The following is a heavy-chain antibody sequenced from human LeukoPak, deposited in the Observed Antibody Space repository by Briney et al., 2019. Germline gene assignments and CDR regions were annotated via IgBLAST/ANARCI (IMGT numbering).Heavy chain of an antibody. Sequence: ASVKVSCKASGGTFSSYAISWVRQAPGQGLEWMGGIIPIFGTANYAQKFQGRVTITADKSTSTAYMELSSLRSKDTAVYYCARGGDYCSSTSCYLWFDYWGQGTLVTVSS. CDR3: ARGGDYCSSTSCYLWFDY. D-gene: IGHD2-2*01. J-gene: IGHJ4*02. CDR2: IIPIFGTA. V-gene: IGHV1-69*06. CDR1: GGTFSSYA.